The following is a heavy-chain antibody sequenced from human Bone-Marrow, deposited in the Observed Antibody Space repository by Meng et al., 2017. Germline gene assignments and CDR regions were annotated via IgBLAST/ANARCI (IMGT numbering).Heavy chain of an antibody. CDR3: ARDPEAAARKSGASDY. V-gene: IGHV3-21*01. CDR1: GFTFSSYS. D-gene: IGHD6-13*01. Sequence: EVRLVEFGGGLVKPGGSLGLSCAASGFTFSSYSMNWVRQAPGKGLEWVSSISSSSSYIYYADSVKGRFTISRDNAKNSLYLQMNSLRAEDTAVYYCARDPEAAARKSGASDYWGQGTLVTVSS. CDR2: ISSSSSYI. J-gene: IGHJ4*02.